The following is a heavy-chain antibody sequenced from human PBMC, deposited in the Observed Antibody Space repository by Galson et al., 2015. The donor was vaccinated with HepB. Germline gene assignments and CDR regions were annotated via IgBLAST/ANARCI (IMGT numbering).Heavy chain of an antibody. J-gene: IGHJ6*02. CDR1: GGSFSGYY. D-gene: IGHD2-8*02. CDR3: ARGLYWQYYYYYGMDV. V-gene: IGHV4-34*01. CDR2: INRSGST. Sequence: SETLSLTCAVYGGSFSGYYWSWIRQPPGKGLEWIGEINRSGSTNYNPSLKSRVTISVDTSKNQFSLKLSSVTAADTAVYYCARGLYWQYYYYYGMDVWGQGTTVTVSS.